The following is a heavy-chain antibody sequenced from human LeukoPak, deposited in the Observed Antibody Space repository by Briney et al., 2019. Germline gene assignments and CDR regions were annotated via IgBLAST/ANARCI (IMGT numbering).Heavy chain of an antibody. CDR3: ARSFDPSVVITRSDYYYYMDV. J-gene: IGHJ6*03. D-gene: IGHD3-22*01. Sequence: GSSVKDSCKASGGTFSSYAISWVRQAPGQGLEWMGGIIPIFGTANYAQKFQGRVTITADKSTSTAYMELSSLRSEDTAVYYCARSFDPSVVITRSDYYYYMDVWGKGTTVTVSS. CDR2: IIPIFGTA. CDR1: GGTFSSYA. V-gene: IGHV1-69*06.